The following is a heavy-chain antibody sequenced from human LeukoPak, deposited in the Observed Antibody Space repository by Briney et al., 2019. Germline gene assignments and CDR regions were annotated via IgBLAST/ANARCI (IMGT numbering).Heavy chain of an antibody. V-gene: IGHV1-18*01. D-gene: IGHD6-13*01. Sequence: APVKVSCKASGYTFTSYGISWVRQAPGQGLEWMGWISAYNGNTTYAQKLQGRVTMTTDTSTSTAYMELRSLRSDDAAVYYCARGRGQQLVPDYWGQGTLVTVSS. CDR2: ISAYNGNT. J-gene: IGHJ4*02. CDR3: ARGRGQQLVPDY. CDR1: GYTFTSYG.